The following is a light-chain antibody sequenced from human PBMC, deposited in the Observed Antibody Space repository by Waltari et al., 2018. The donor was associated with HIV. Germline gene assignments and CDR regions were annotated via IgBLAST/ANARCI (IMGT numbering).Light chain of an antibody. CDR2: DDT. Sequence: QSVLTQPPSVSGAPGQRVTISCTGSSSNIGAGYDVPWYQQVPGTAPRLLIYDDTNRPSGVPERFSGSKSGTSASLAITGLQAEDEADYYCQSYDDNLEGVFGGGTKLTVL. CDR1: SSNIGAGYD. J-gene: IGLJ3*02. CDR3: QSYDDNLEGV. V-gene: IGLV1-40*01.